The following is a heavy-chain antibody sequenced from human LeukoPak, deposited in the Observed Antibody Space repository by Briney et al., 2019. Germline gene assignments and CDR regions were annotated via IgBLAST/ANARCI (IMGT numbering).Heavy chain of an antibody. CDR3: ARDRELGY. CDR1: SGSISSYY. J-gene: IGHJ4*02. V-gene: IGHV4-59*12. Sequence: NASEALSLTCTVSSGSISSYYWSWLRQSPGKGLEWIGCSYHRGSTLYNPSLKSRVAISVDTSNNQFSLKMTSVTAADTAVYYCARDRELGYWGQGTLVTVSS. CDR2: SYHRGST. D-gene: IGHD1-1*01.